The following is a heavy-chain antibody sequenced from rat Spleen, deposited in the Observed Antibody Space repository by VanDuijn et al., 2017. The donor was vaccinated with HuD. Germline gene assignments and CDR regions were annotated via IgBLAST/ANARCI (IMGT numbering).Heavy chain of an antibody. CDR2: ISSGGST. J-gene: IGHJ2*01. D-gene: IGHD4-6*01. V-gene: IGHV2S12*01. Sequence: QVQLKESGPGLVQPSQTLSLTCTVSGFSLISNGVSWVRQPPGKGLEWIAAISSGGSTYYNSALKSRLNINRDTSKSQVFLKMNSLQTEDTATYYCARDLGTVVPFDYWGQGVMVTVSS. CDR1: GFSLISNG. CDR3: ARDLGTVVPFDY.